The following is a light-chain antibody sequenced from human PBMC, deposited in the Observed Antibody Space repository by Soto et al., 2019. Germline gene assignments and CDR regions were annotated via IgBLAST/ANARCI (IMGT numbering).Light chain of an antibody. Sequence: DIKMSQSPSSLSASVGDRVTITCQASQDISNYLNWYQQKPGKAPKVLIYDASSWAGGVPSRFSGSGSGTEFTLTISSLQPDDFATYYCQQYNSYPITFGQGTRLEIK. J-gene: IGKJ5*01. V-gene: IGKV1-16*01. CDR1: QDISNY. CDR2: DAS. CDR3: QQYNSYPIT.